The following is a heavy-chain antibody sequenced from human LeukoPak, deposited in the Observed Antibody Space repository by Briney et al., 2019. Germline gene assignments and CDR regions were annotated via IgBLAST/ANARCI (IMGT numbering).Heavy chain of an antibody. V-gene: IGHV4-34*01. CDR1: GGSFSGYY. D-gene: IGHD5-18*01. J-gene: IGHJ6*03. CDR2: INHSGST. Sequence: SETLSLTCAVYGGSFSGYYWSWIRQPPGKGLEWIGEINHSGSTNYNPSLKSRVTISVDTSKNQFSLKLSSVAAADTAVYYCARGYTAMAKGYYYMDVWGKGTTVTVSS. CDR3: ARGYTAMAKGYYYMDV.